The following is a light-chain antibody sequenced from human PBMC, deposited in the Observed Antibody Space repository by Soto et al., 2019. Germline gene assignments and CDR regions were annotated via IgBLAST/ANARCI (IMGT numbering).Light chain of an antibody. CDR2: EVS. V-gene: IGLV2-14*01. Sequence: QSALTQPASVSGSPGQSITISCTGTSSDVGGYNYVSWYQQHPGKAPKLMIYEVSNWPSGVSNRFSGSKSGNTASLTISWLQAEAEAAYYCASYTASGTVVFGGGTKLTVL. CDR3: ASYTASGTVV. CDR1: SSDVGGYNY. J-gene: IGLJ2*01.